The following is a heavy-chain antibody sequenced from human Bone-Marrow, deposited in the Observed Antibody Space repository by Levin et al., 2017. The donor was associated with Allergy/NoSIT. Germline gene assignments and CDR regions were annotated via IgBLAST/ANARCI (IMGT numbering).Heavy chain of an antibody. CDR1: GFTFSSYG. D-gene: IGHD3-10*01. Sequence: AGGSLRLSCAASGFTFSSYGMHWVRQAPGKGLEWVAVIWYDGSNKYYADSVKGRFTISRDNSKNTLYLQMNSLRAEDTAVYYCAREGNYGSGSYRYYYYDGMDVWGQGTTVTVSS. J-gene: IGHJ6*02. CDR3: AREGNYGSGSYRYYYYDGMDV. V-gene: IGHV3-33*01. CDR2: IWYDGSNK.